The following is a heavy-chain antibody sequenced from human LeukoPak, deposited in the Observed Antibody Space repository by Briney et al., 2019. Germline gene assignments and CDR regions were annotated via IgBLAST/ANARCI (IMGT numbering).Heavy chain of an antibody. V-gene: IGHV1-69*13. CDR1: GYTFTSYA. CDR3: ARVVTPRYCSSTSCYWKGWFDP. D-gene: IGHD2-2*01. Sequence: SVKVSCKASGYTFTSYAISWVRQAPGQGLEWMGGIIASFGTANYAQKFQGRVTISADESSGTAYMELSSLRSEDTAVYYCARVVTPRYCSSTSCYWKGWFDPWGQGTLVTVSS. J-gene: IGHJ5*02. CDR2: IIASFGTA.